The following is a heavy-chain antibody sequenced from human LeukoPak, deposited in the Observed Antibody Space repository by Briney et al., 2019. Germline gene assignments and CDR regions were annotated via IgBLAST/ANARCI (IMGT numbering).Heavy chain of an antibody. Sequence: PSETLSLTCAVSGGSVTSGAYSWAWIRQPPGKGLGWIGYFYHSGSTYYNPSLKSRVTISVDRSKNQFSLKLGSVTAADTAVYYCASVPAAAHRGYFDFWGQGTLVTVSS. J-gene: IGHJ4*02. CDR1: GGSVTSGAYS. CDR2: FYHSGST. D-gene: IGHD6-13*01. CDR3: ASVPAAAHRGYFDF. V-gene: IGHV4-30-2*01.